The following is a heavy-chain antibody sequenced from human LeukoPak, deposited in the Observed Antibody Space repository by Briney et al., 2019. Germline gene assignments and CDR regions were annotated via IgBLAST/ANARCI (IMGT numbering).Heavy chain of an antibody. CDR2: ISSRSDTI. CDR3: ARPHCSGATCYSRYFDD. CDR1: GFIFSSYS. D-gene: IGHD2-15*01. V-gene: IGHV3-48*01. J-gene: IGHJ4*02. Sequence: GGSLRLSCAASGFIFSSYSMTWVRQAPGKRLEWVSYISSRSDTIYYADSVKGRFIISRDNAKNSLYLQMNSLRAEDTAVYYCARPHCSGATCYSRYFDDWGQGTLVTVSS.